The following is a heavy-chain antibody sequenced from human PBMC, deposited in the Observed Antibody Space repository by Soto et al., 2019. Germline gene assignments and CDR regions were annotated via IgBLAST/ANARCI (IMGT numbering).Heavy chain of an antibody. CDR3: ARDLDGLHDDTSGPFPRPG. D-gene: IGHD3-22*01. CDR1: GGSISSDDYY. CDR2: IHSSGSI. V-gene: IGHV4-30-4*01. Sequence: RSETLSLTCTVSGGSISSDDYYWSWIRQAPGRGLEWIGYIHSSGSIYYNPSLKSRATMSIDTAGNQFSLKVSSVTVADTAVYYCARDLDGLHDDTSGPFPRPGWGQGTLVTVSS. J-gene: IGHJ1*01.